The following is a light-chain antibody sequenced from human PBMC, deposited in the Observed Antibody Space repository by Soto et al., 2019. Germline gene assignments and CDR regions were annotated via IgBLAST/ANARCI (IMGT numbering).Light chain of an antibody. J-gene: IGLJ2*01. CDR2: EVT. CDR1: SGDIGGYDY. Sequence: QSALTQPPSASGSPGQSVTISCTGTSGDIGGYDYVSWYQQHPGKAPKLMIYEVTKRPLGVPDRFSGSKSGNTASLTVSGLQAEDEADYYCAAWDDSLNGVVFGGGTKVTVL. CDR3: AAWDDSLNGVV. V-gene: IGLV2-8*01.